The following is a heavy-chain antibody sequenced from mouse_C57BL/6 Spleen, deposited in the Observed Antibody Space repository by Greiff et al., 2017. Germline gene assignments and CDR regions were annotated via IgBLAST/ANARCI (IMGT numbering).Heavy chain of an antibody. V-gene: IGHV7-1*01. D-gene: IGHD2-10*02. CDR2: SRNKANDYTT. CDR1: GFTFSDFY. Sequence: EVNLVESGGGLVQSGRSLRLSCATSGFTFSDFYMEWVRQAPGKGLEWIAASRNKANDYTTEYSASVKGRFIVSRDTSQSILYLQMNALRAEDTAIYYCARGYGPFPYAMDYWGQGTSVTVSS. J-gene: IGHJ4*01. CDR3: ARGYGPFPYAMDY.